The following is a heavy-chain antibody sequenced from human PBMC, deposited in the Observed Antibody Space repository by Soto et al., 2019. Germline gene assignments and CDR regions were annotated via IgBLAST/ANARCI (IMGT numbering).Heavy chain of an antibody. D-gene: IGHD3-10*01. Sequence: QVQLQESGPGLVKPSQTLSLTCTVSGGSISSGGYYWSWIRQHPGKGLEWIGYIYYSTYYNPSLKSRVTISVDTSKNQFSLKLISVTAADTAVYYCARYYRASYPAYYYYGMDVWGQGTTVTVSS. CDR2: IYYST. CDR1: GGSISSGGYY. V-gene: IGHV4-31*03. J-gene: IGHJ6*02. CDR3: ARYYRASYPAYYYYGMDV.